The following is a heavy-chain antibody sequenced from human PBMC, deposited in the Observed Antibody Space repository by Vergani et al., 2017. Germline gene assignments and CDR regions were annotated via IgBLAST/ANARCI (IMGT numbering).Heavy chain of an antibody. J-gene: IGHJ2*01. CDR3: ASSTCSSTTCYYWYFDL. CDR2: MSGSGGNT. D-gene: IGHD2-2*01. V-gene: IGHV3-23*01. CDR1: GFTFSSYA. Sequence: EVQLLESGGGLVQPGGSLRLSCAASGFTFSSYAMSWVRQAPGKGLEWVLAMSGSGGNTYYADSVKGRFTISRDNSKNTLYLQMTSLRAEDTAVYYCASSTCSSTTCYYWYFDLWGRGTLVTVSS.